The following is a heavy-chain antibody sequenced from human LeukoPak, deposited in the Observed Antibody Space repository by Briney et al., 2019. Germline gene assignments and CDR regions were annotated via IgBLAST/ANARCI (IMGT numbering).Heavy chain of an antibody. CDR3: AKDSRYGYRWDYDY. J-gene: IGHJ4*02. V-gene: IGHV3-53*01. CDR2: IYSGGST. D-gene: IGHD5-18*01. Sequence: GGSLRLSCAASGFTVSSNYMSWVRQAPGKGLEWVSVIYSGGSTYYADSVKGRFTISRDNSKNTLYLQMNSLRAEDTAVYYCAKDSRYGYRWDYDYWGQGTLVTVSS. CDR1: GFTVSSNY.